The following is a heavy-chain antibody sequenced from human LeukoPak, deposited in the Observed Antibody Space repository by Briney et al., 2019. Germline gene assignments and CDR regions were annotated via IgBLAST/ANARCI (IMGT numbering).Heavy chain of an antibody. CDR3: AKDNFDSSVGYFDY. CDR2: ISGGGGKT. D-gene: IGHD3-22*01. J-gene: IGHJ4*02. Sequence: GGSLRLSCAASGFTFSSYAMSWVRQVPGKGLEWVSGISGGGGKTYYTDSVKGRCTISRDTSKNTLYLQMNSLRAGDTAIYYCAKDNFDSSVGYFDYWGQGTLVTVSS. CDR1: GFTFSSYA. V-gene: IGHV3-23*01.